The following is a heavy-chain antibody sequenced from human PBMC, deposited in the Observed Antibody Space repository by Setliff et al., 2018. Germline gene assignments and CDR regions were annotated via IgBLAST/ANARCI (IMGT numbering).Heavy chain of an antibody. CDR1: GYTFTSYA. CDR2: INAGNGNT. V-gene: IGHV1-3*01. D-gene: IGHD2-2*01. J-gene: IGHJ5*02. Sequence: ASVKVSCKASGYTFTSYAMHWVRQAPGQRLEWMGWINAGNGNTKYSQKFQGRVTITRDTYTSTANMELRSLRSDDTAVYYCVRAPPTVVIPPGRAFFDPWGQGTLVTVSS. CDR3: VRAPPTVVIPPGRAFFDP.